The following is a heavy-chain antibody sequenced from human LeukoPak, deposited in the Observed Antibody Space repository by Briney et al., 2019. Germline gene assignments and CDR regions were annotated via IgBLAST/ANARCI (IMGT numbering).Heavy chain of an antibody. Sequence: SETLSLTCTVSGYSISSGYYWAWIRQPPGKGLEWIGTIYHSGITYYNPSLKSRVTISVDTSKNQFSLKLSSVTAADTAVYYCARSNSFDCWGQGTLVTVSS. CDR1: GYSISSGYY. V-gene: IGHV4-38-2*02. CDR3: ARSNSFDC. CDR2: IYHSGIT. J-gene: IGHJ4*02.